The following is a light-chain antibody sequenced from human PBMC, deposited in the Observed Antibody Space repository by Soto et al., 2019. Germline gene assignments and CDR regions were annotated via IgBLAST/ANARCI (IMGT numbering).Light chain of an antibody. CDR3: QQYNSWPRT. Sequence: EIVMTQSPATLSVSPGERATLSCRASQSVSSNLAWYQQKPGQAPRLLIYGASTRGTGMPARFSGSGSGTEFTLTTSSLQSEDFAFYYCQQYNSWPRTFGPGTKVDIK. CDR1: QSVSSN. V-gene: IGKV3-15*01. CDR2: GAS. J-gene: IGKJ3*01.